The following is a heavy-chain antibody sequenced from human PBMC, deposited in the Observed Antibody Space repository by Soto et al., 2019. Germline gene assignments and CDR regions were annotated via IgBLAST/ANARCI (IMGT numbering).Heavy chain of an antibody. CDR1: GFTFSSYA. CDR3: ARLPAD. J-gene: IGHJ4*02. V-gene: IGHV3-64*02. Sequence: EVQLVESGEGLVQPGGSLRLSCAASGFTFSSYAMHWVRQAPGKGLEYVSAISSNGGSTYYADSVKGRFTISRDNSKNALYLQMGSLRAEDMAVYYCARLPADWGQGTLVTVS. CDR2: ISSNGGST.